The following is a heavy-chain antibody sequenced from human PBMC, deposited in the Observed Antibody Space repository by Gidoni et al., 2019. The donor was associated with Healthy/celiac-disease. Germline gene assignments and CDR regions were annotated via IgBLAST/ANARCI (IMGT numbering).Heavy chain of an antibody. CDR2: IRSKANSYAT. CDR3: TSFGGYQLLFPYYYGMDV. Sequence: EVQLVESGGGLVQPGGSLKLSCAASGFTFSGSAMHWVRQASGKGLEWVGRIRSKANSYATAYAASVKGRFTISRDDSKNTAYLQMNSLKTEDTAVYYCTSFGGYQLLFPYYYGMDVWGQGTTVTVSS. CDR1: GFTFSGSA. V-gene: IGHV3-73*01. D-gene: IGHD2-2*01. J-gene: IGHJ6*02.